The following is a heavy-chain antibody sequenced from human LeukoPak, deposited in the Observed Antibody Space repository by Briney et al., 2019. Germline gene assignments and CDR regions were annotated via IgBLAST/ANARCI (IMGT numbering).Heavy chain of an antibody. Sequence: PGGSLRLSCAASGFTFSGYWMHWVRQAPGKGLVWVSRINSDGSSTTYADSVKGRFTISRDNAKNTLYLQMNSLRAKDTAVYYCARDSPYCSSTSCYNYFDYWGQGNLVTVSS. J-gene: IGHJ4*02. V-gene: IGHV3-74*01. CDR1: GFTFSGYW. CDR2: INSDGSST. D-gene: IGHD2-2*02. CDR3: ARDSPYCSSTSCYNYFDY.